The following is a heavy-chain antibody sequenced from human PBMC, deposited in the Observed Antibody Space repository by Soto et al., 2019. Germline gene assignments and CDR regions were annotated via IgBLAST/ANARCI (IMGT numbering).Heavy chain of an antibody. D-gene: IGHD1-26*01. CDR3: AKGGAIVAAGTRVYLYNAMDI. Sequence: ASVKVSCKASGYTFTGYYVHWVRQAPGQGLEWMGWINPNSGDTYFAQKFQGRVTMTRDTSIGTAYMGLSSLTSDDTAEYYCAKGGAIVAAGTRVYLYNAMDIWGQGTTGTVSS. J-gene: IGHJ6*02. CDR2: INPNSGDT. CDR1: GYTFTGYY. V-gene: IGHV1-2*02.